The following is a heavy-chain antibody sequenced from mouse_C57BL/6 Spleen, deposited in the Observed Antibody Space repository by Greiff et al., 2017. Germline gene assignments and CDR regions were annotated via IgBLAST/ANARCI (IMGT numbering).Heavy chain of an antibody. CDR3: NYGSSYWYFDV. D-gene: IGHD1-1*01. CDR2: SDPEDGDT. V-gene: IGHV14-1*01. J-gene: IGHJ1*03. CDR1: GFNIKDYY. Sequence: VQLQQSGAELVRPGASVTLSCTASGFNIKDYYMHWVKQRPEQGLAWIGRSDPEDGDTEYAPKFQGTATMTADTSSNTGYRQLSSLTSEDTAVYYCNYGSSYWYFDVWGTGTTVTVSS.